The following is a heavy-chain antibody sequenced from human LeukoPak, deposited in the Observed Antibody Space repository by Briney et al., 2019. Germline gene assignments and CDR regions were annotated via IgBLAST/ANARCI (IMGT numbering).Heavy chain of an antibody. Sequence: ASVKVSCKASGYTFTGYYLHWVRQAPGQALEWMGWISPNTGATVYAQNFQDRVTMSRDTSIDTAYMDLSSLRSDDTAVYYCARDRVGSGWPRPYYFEFWGQGTLVTVSS. J-gene: IGHJ4*02. CDR3: ARDRVGSGWPRPYYFEF. CDR2: ISPNTGAT. D-gene: IGHD6-19*01. CDR1: GYTFTGYY. V-gene: IGHV1-2*02.